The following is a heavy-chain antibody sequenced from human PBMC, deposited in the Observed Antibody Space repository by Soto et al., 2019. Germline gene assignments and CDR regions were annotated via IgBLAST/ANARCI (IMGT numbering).Heavy chain of an antibody. CDR3: ARIVGGVAS. CDR1: GFTVSTNY. V-gene: IGHV3-66*01. CDR2: IYNNGRT. D-gene: IGHD2-15*01. J-gene: IGHJ3*01. Sequence: EVQLVESGGGLVQPGGSLRLSCAASGFTVSTNYMNWVRQAPGEGLEWVSIIYNNGRTDYADSVKGRFSISRDNSNNMLYLQMDNLRAEDTAVYYCARIVGGVASWGQGTMVTVSS.